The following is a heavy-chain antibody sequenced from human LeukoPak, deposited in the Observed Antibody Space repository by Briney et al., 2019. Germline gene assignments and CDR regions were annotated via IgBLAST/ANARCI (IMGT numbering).Heavy chain of an antibody. CDR1: GFTFSSYW. D-gene: IGHD3-16*01. J-gene: IGHJ4*02. CDR3: AKDLGNGDYDY. V-gene: IGHV3-7*03. Sequence: GGSLRLSCAASGFTFSSYWMSWVRQAPGKGLEWVAHIKQDGSEKYYVDSVKGRFTISRDNAKNSLYLQMNSLRAEDTAVYYCAKDLGNGDYDYWGQGTLVTVSS. CDR2: IKQDGSEK.